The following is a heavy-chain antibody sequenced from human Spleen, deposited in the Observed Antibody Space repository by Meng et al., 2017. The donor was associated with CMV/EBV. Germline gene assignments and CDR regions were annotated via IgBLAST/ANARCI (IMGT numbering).Heavy chain of an antibody. V-gene: IGHV3-15*01. D-gene: IGHD3-3*01. J-gene: IGHJ4*02. Sequence: GESLKISCAASGFTFSKAWMSWVRQAPGKGLEWVGRVKSKTDGGTTDYAAPVKGRFTISRHDSKNTLYLQMNSLKSEDTALYYCTTDSYDFWSGQREYYFDYWGQGTLVTVSS. CDR1: GFTFSKAW. CDR2: VKSKTDGGTT. CDR3: TTDSYDFWSGQREYYFDY.